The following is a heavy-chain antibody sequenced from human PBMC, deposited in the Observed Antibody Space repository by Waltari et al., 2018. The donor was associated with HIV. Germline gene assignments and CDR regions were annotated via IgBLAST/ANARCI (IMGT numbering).Heavy chain of an antibody. CDR3: ARKGWLGGRYFQH. D-gene: IGHD6-19*01. J-gene: IGHJ1*01. V-gene: IGHV4-39*01. Sequence: QLQLRESGPGLVKPSGTLSLSCIVSGGAISRSIYFWGWIRKTPGKGLGCIWGTHYNGTTHYNPSLKSRVTISIDTPKNQFSRKVTSGTAADTAAYYCARKGWLGGRYFQHWGLGTLVTVSS. CDR2: THYNGTT. CDR1: GGAISRSIYF.